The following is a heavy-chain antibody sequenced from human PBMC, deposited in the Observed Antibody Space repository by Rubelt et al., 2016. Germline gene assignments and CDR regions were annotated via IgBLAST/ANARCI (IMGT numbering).Heavy chain of an antibody. CDR2: ISSRSTYR. CDR3: AAGMDPDH. D-gene: IGHD3-10*01. V-gene: IGHV3-21*02. CDR1: GFTFSTIS. Sequence: EVQLVESGGGLVKPGGSLTLSCAASGFTFSTISMNWVRQPPGKGLEWVSSISSRSTYRYYADSVRGRFTISRDNAKNSLYLQMNSLRVEDTAVYYCAAGMDPDHWGQGTLVTVSS. J-gene: IGHJ4*02.